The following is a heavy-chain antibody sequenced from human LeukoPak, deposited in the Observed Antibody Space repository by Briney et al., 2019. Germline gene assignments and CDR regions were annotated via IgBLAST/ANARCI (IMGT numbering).Heavy chain of an antibody. D-gene: IGHD6-19*01. CDR3: ARLVAGASDY. CDR2: IYYSGST. Sequence: SETLSLTCAVSGGSISSYYWSWIRQPPGKGLEWIGYIYYSGSTNYNPSLKSRVTISVDTSKNQFSLKLSSVTAADTAVYYCARLVAGASDYWGQGTLVTVSS. CDR1: GGSISSYY. V-gene: IGHV4-59*08. J-gene: IGHJ4*02.